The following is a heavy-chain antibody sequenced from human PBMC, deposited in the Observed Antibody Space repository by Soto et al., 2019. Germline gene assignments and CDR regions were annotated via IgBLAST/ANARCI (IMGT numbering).Heavy chain of an antibody. V-gene: IGHV5-10-1*01. CDR2: IDPSDSYT. CDR3: ARERASTPVYGDPRTENWYFDL. J-gene: IGHJ2*01. CDR1: GYSFTSYW. Sequence: GESLKISCKGSGYSFTSYWISWVRQMPGKGLEWMGRIDPSDSYTNYSPSFQGHVTISADKSISTAYLQWSSLKASDTAMYYCARERASTPVYGDPRTENWYFDLWGRGTLVTVSS. D-gene: IGHD4-17*01.